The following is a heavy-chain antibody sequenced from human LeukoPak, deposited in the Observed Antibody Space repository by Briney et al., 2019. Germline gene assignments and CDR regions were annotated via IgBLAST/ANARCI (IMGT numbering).Heavy chain of an antibody. CDR3: AKVPLLWFGGYFDY. CDR1: GFTFSSYA. V-gene: IGHV3-23*01. D-gene: IGHD3-10*01. CDR2: IGGSGGST. Sequence: GGSLTLSCAVSGFTFSSYAMSWVRQAPGEGLEWVSAIGGSGGSTYYADSVKGRFTISRDNSKNTLYLQMNSLRAEDTAVYYCAKVPLLWFGGYFDYWGQGTLVTVSS. J-gene: IGHJ4*02.